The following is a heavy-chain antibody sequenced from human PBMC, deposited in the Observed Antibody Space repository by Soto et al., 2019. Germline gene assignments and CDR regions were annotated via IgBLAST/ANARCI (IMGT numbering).Heavy chain of an antibody. CDR1: GYTFTGYY. J-gene: IGHJ4*02. CDR2: INPSGGST. Sequence: ASVKVFCKASGYTFTGYYMHWVRQAPGQGLEWIGIINPSGGSTSYAQKFQGRVTMTRDTSTSTVYMELSSLRSEDTAVYYCARGGGYCSGGSCYYFDYWGQGTLVTVSS. V-gene: IGHV1-46*01. D-gene: IGHD2-15*01. CDR3: ARGGGYCSGGSCYYFDY.